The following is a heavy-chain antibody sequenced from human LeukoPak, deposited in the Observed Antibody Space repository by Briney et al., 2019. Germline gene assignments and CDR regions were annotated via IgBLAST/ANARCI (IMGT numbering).Heavy chain of an antibody. CDR2: IKQDGSEK. Sequence: GGSLRLSCAASGLTFSRYWMTWFRQAPGKGLEWVANIKQDGSEKYYVDSVKGRFTISRDNADRSLYLQMTSLRVEDTAVYFCASRYCTGVNCFAASYMCMDVWGKGTTVTVSS. D-gene: IGHD2-8*02. J-gene: IGHJ6*03. CDR1: GLTFSRYW. V-gene: IGHV3-7*01. CDR3: ASRYCTGVNCFAASYMCMDV.